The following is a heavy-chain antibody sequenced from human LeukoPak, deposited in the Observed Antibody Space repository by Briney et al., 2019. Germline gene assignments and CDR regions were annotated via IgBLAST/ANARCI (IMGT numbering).Heavy chain of an antibody. CDR3: AKSRRLYGDFIDY. CDR1: GFTFSNAW. CDR2: ISGNGGST. Sequence: TGGSLRLSCAASGFTFSNAWMNWVRQAPGKGLEWVSTISGNGGSTYYADSVKGRFTISRDNSKNTLYLQMNSLKAEDTAVYYCAKSRRLYGDFIDYWGQGTLVTVSS. D-gene: IGHD4-17*01. J-gene: IGHJ4*02. V-gene: IGHV3-23*01.